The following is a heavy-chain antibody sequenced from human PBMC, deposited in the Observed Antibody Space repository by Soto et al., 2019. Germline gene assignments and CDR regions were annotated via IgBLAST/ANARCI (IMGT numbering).Heavy chain of an antibody. Sequence: SETMSLICTVPGGSISRYYRSCIRQAPRKGLEWIGYIYYSGSTNYNPSLKSRVTISVDTSKNQFSLKLSSVTAADTAVYYCARGVYYYDSSGYYDAFDIWGQGTMVTVS. CDR1: GGSISRYY. D-gene: IGHD3-22*01. CDR2: IYYSGST. J-gene: IGHJ3*02. CDR3: ARGVYYYDSSGYYDAFDI. V-gene: IGHV4-59*01.